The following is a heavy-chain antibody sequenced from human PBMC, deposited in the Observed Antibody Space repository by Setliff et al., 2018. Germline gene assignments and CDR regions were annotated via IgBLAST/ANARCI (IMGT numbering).Heavy chain of an antibody. CDR1: GGTFSSYA. CDR3: AKVLDTTGYYYFDF. J-gene: IGHJ4*02. CDR2: IIPILGIA. Sequence: GASVKVSCKASGGTFSSYAISWVRQAPGQGLEWMGGIIPILGIANYAQKFQGRFTISRDGSKSTLYLDMSSLRSEDTAVYYCAKVLDTTGYYYFDFWGQGTLVTVSS. V-gene: IGHV1-69*10. D-gene: IGHD3-22*01.